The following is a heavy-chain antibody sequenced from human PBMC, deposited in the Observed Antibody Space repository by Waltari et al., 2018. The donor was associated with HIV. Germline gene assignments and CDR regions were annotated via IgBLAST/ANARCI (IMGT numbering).Heavy chain of an antibody. V-gene: IGHV4-59*01. CDR2: IHYSGST. CDR3: ARWATYYDGFDI. CDR1: GVSLGRAY. D-gene: IGHD3-22*01. J-gene: IGHJ3*02. Sequence: QVQLQESGPGLAKPSETLSLTCTVSGVSLGRAYWSWIRRPTGQGLVWIGDIHYSGSTKFNPSLKSRVSTSVDTSNNQFSLRLTSVTPADTAVYYCARWATYYDGFDIWGQGTMVTVSS.